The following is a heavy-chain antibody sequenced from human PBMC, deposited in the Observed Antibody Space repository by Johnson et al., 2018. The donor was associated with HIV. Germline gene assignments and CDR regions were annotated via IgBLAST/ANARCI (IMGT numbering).Heavy chain of an antibody. CDR3: ARQLGSDAFDI. J-gene: IGHJ3*02. CDR1: GFTFNSYA. Sequence: EVQLVESGGGVVQPGGSLRLSCAASGFTFNSYAMSWVRQGPGKGLEWVAAISGSGGSTYYADSVKGRFTISRDNSKNTLYLQMNSLRAEDTAVYYCARQLGSDAFDIWGQGTMVTVSS. CDR2: ISGSGGST. D-gene: IGHD7-27*01. V-gene: IGHV3-23*04.